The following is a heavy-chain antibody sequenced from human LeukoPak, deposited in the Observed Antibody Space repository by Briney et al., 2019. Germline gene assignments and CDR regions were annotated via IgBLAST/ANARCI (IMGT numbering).Heavy chain of an antibody. J-gene: IGHJ5*02. Sequence: QSGGSLRLSCAASGFTFRNFAMSWVRQAPGKGLEWVSGLSHGGTRTFYAASVKGRFTISRDDSNSTLFLQMDNLRVEDTATYYCAKDIELFMSWGQGTLVTVSS. CDR3: AKDIELFMS. CDR2: LSHGGTRT. D-gene: IGHD1-26*01. V-gene: IGHV3-23*01. CDR1: GFTFRNFA.